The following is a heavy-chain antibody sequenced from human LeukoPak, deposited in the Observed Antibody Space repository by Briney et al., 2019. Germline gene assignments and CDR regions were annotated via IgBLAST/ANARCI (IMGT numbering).Heavy chain of an antibody. V-gene: IGHV1-69*04. CDR1: GYTFTGYY. Sequence: SVKVSCKASGYTFTGYYMHWVRQAPGQGLEWMGRIIPILGIANYAQKFQGRVTITADKSTSTAYMELSSLRSEDTAVYYCARDRDGYNSFDYWGQGTLVTVSS. CDR3: ARDRDGYNSFDY. D-gene: IGHD5-12*01. J-gene: IGHJ4*02. CDR2: IIPILGIA.